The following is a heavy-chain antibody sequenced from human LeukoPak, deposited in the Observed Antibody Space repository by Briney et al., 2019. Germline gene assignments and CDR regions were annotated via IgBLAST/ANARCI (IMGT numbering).Heavy chain of an antibody. D-gene: IGHD3-10*01. CDR2: IYYSGYT. CDR3: ARTTMVRGTYYVDV. V-gene: IGHV4-59*01. J-gene: IGHJ6*03. CDR1: GGSLSSYY. Sequence: SETLSLTCTVSGGSLSSYYWSWIPQPPRKGLDGIGYIYYSGYTNYTPSLRSRVTISVDTSKKQFSLKLSSVTAADTAVYYCARTTMVRGTYYVDVWGKGTTVTISS.